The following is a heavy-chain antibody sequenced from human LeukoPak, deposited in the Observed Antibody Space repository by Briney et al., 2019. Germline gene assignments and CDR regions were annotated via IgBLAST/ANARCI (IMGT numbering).Heavy chain of an antibody. CDR2: ISGSGGST. J-gene: IGHJ6*04. D-gene: IGHD3-16*02. CDR1: GFTFSSYA. Sequence: GGSLRLSCAASGFTFSSYAMSWVRQAPGKGLEWVSAISGSGGSTYYADSVKGRFTISRDNSKNTLYLKMNSLRAEDTAVYYCAKDRELSPYYYYYYGMDVWGKGPTVTVSS. CDR3: AKDRELSPYYYYYYGMDV. V-gene: IGHV3-23*01.